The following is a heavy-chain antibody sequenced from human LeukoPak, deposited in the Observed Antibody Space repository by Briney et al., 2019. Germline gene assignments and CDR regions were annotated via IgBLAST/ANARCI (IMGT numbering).Heavy chain of an antibody. CDR3: ARGRYPHTSSWYGDAFDI. CDR1: GYTFISYG. V-gene: IGHV1-18*01. Sequence: ASVKVSCKASGYTFISYGISWVRQAPGQGLEWMGWISGYNDNTNYAQNLQGRVTMTTDTSTSTAYMELRSLRSDDTAVYYCARGRYPHTSSWYGDAFDIWGQGTMVTVSS. J-gene: IGHJ3*02. D-gene: IGHD6-13*01. CDR2: ISGYNDNT.